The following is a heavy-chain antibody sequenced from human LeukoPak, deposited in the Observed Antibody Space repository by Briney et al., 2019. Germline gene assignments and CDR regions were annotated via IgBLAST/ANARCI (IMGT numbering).Heavy chain of an antibody. D-gene: IGHD3-22*01. V-gene: IGHV3-21*01. CDR3: ARELIASSGYLHDAFDI. Sequence: GGSLRLSCAASGFTFSSYSMNWVRQAPGKGLEWVSSISSSSSYIYYADSVKGRFTISRDNAKNSLYLQMNSLRAEDTAVYYCARELIASSGYLHDAFDIWGQGTMVTVSS. CDR2: ISSSSSYI. J-gene: IGHJ3*02. CDR1: GFTFSSYS.